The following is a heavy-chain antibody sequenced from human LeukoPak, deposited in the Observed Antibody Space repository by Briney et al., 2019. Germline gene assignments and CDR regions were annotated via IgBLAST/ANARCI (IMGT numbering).Heavy chain of an antibody. J-gene: IGHJ4*02. CDR1: GFTFSSYA. CDR2: IRYDGGNK. V-gene: IGHV3-30*02. D-gene: IGHD3-3*01. CDR3: AKEGSLGIDY. Sequence: GGSLRLSCAASGFTFSSYAMSWVRQAPGKGLEWVAFIRYDGGNKYYADSVKGRFTISRDNSKDTLYLQMNSLRAEDTAVYYCAKEGSLGIDYWGQGTLVTVSS.